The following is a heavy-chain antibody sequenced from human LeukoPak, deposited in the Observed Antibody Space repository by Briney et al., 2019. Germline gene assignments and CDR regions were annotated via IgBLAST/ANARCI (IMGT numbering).Heavy chain of an antibody. CDR2: INWNGGST. CDR3: ARAGSSSWYEVEYFQH. CDR1: GFTFDDYG. Sequence: GGSLRLSCAASGFTFDDYGMSWVRQAPGKGLEWVSGINWNGGSTGYADSVKGRCTISRDNAKNSRYLQMNSLRAEDTALSYCARAGSSSWYEVEYFQHWGQGTLVTVSS. J-gene: IGHJ1*01. D-gene: IGHD6-13*01. V-gene: IGHV3-20*04.